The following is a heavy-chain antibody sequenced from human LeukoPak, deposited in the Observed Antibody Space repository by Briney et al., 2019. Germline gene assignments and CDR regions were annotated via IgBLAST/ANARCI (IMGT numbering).Heavy chain of an antibody. CDR2: ISTDGSST. Sequence: PGGSLRLSCAAFGFTFSSYWMHWVRQAPGKGLVWVSRISTDGSSTNSADSVKGRFTISRDNAKNTLYLQMNSLRAEDTAVYYCVREYSSSSGRAFDIWGQGAMVTVSP. CDR1: GFTFSSYW. D-gene: IGHD6-6*01. CDR3: VREYSSSSGRAFDI. J-gene: IGHJ3*02. V-gene: IGHV3-74*01.